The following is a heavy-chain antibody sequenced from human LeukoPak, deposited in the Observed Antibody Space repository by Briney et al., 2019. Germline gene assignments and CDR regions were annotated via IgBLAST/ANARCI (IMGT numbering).Heavy chain of an antibody. Sequence: GGSLRLSCAASGFTFSSYWMTWVRQAPGKGLEWVANIKEDGSEKYYGDSVKGRFTISRDNVKNSLFLQMNSLRAEDTAVYYCARTGGNYGDYWGGGTLVTVSS. CDR2: IKEDGSEK. CDR3: ARTGGNYGDY. CDR1: GFTFSSYW. D-gene: IGHD1-1*01. V-gene: IGHV3-7*01. J-gene: IGHJ4*02.